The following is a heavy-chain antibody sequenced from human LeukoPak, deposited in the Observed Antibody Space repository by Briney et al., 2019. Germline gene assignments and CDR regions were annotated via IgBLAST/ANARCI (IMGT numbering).Heavy chain of an antibody. V-gene: IGHV3-23*01. CDR3: AKVGLTAKMFKGGFDY. CDR1: GFTFSSYA. Sequence: GGSLRLSCAASGFTFSSYAMSWVRQAPGKGLEWVSAISGSGGSTYYADSVKGRFTISRDNSKNTLYLQMSSLRAEDTAVYFCAKVGLTAKMFKGGFDYWGQGTLVTVSS. J-gene: IGHJ4*02. D-gene: IGHD7-27*01. CDR2: ISGSGGST.